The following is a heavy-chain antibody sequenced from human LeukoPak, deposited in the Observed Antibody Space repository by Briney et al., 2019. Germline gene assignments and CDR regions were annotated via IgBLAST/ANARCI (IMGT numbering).Heavy chain of an antibody. CDR3: ARGVTMIVVVIHDWYFDL. CDR2: IYYTRST. CDR1: GGSISSSSYY. V-gene: IGHV4-39*01. J-gene: IGHJ2*01. Sequence: SETLSLTCTVSGGSISSSSYYWGWIRQPPGKGLEWIGSIYYTRSTYYNPSLKSRVTTSVDTSKNQFSLKLTSVTAADTAVYYCARGVTMIVVVIHDWYFDLWGRGTLVTVSS. D-gene: IGHD3-22*01.